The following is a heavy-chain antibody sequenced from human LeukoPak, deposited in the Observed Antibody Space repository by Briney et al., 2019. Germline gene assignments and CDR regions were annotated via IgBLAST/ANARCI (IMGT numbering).Heavy chain of an antibody. CDR2: ISTGGATA. D-gene: IGHD5-18*01. CDR3: ARERVPWIQLWLGYFDS. V-gene: IGHV3-48*01. Sequence: GGSLRLSCAASGLIFSSYSMNWVRQAPGKGLEWLSYISTGGATAYYADSVKGRFTTSRDNAKNFVYLQMDSLRAEDTAVYCCARERVPWIQLWLGYFDSWGQGTLVTVSS. CDR1: GLIFSSYS. J-gene: IGHJ4*02.